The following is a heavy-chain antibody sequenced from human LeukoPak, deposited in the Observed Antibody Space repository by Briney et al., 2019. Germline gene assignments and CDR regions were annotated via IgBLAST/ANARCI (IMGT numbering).Heavy chain of an antibody. CDR2: ISAYNGNT. Sequence: ASVKVSFKTSGYIFNIYGISWVRQAPGQGLEWMGWISAYNGNTNYAQNFQGRLTMTTDTSTSTAYMDLMSLTSDDTAVYYCVRAGDAFDYWGQGTLVTVSS. D-gene: IGHD3-10*01. J-gene: IGHJ4*02. CDR3: VRAGDAFDY. V-gene: IGHV1-18*01. CDR1: GYIFNIYG.